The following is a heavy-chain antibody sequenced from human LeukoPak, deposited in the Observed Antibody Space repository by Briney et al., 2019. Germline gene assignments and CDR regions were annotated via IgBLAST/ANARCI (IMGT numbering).Heavy chain of an antibody. J-gene: IGHJ4*02. CDR1: GGSISSKSYY. Sequence: PSQTLSLTCTVSGGSISSKSYYWSWIRQPAGKGLEWIGSIYHSGSTYYNPSLKSRVTISVDTSKNQFSLKLSSVTAADTAVYYCARDLCGSGSCSFDYWGQGTLVTVSS. CDR2: IYHSGST. V-gene: IGHV4-39*07. CDR3: ARDLCGSGSCSFDY. D-gene: IGHD3-10*01.